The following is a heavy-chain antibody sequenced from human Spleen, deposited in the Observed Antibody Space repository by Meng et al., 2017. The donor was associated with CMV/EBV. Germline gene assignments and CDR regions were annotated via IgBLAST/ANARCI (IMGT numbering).Heavy chain of an antibody. CDR3: ARFLLGMDV. CDR2: ISYDGSNN. Sequence: GESLKISCAASGFIFSGYAIHWVRQAPGKGLEWVALISYDGSNNHYADSVKGRFTISRDNSKNTLYLQMSSLRAEDTAVYYCARFLLGMDVWGQGTTVTV. CDR1: GFIFSGYA. V-gene: IGHV3-30*04. J-gene: IGHJ6*02.